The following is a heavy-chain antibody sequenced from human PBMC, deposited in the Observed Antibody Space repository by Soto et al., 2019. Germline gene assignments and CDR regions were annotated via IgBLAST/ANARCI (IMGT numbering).Heavy chain of an antibody. CDR1: GGSISSYY. V-gene: IGHV4-59*01. J-gene: IGHJ6*02. D-gene: IGHD5-12*01. Sequence: PSETLSLTCTVSGGSISSYYWSWIRQPPGKGLEWIGYIYYSGSTNYNPSLKSRVTISVDTSKNQFSLKLSSVTAADTAVYYCARDLEIVATTETKHYYYYGMDVWGQGTTVTVSS. CDR2: IYYSGST. CDR3: ARDLEIVATTETKHYYYYGMDV.